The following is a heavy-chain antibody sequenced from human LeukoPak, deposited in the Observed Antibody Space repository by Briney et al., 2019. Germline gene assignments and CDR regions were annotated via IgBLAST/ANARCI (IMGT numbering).Heavy chain of an antibody. CDR2: INPNTGDT. D-gene: IGHD2-8*01. V-gene: IGHV1-2*02. J-gene: IGHJ5*02. CDR1: GYSFIDCF. CDR3: ARDVIMGCEQGWFDP. Sequence: GASVKVSCKASGYSFIDCFIHWVRQAPGQGLECMGWINPNTGDTRYVQKFQGRVTMTRDASISTVYMELSGLNSDDTAIYFCARDVIMGCEQGWFDPWGQGTLVTVST.